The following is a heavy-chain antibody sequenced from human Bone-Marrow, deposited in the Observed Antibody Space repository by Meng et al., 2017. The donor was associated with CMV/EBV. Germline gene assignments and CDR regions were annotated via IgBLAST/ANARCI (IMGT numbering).Heavy chain of an antibody. V-gene: IGHV4-39*07. D-gene: IGHD4-11*01. CDR3: ARDFRTTVTGGGMDV. CDR2: IYYGESP. J-gene: IGHJ6*02. Sequence: GSLRLSCIVSGDSLSSSNYFWDWIRQPPGKGLEWIGSIYYGESPYYNPSLKSRVTISLDTPKNQFSLKLSSVTAADTAVYYCARDFRTTVTGGGMDVWGQGTTVTVSS. CDR1: GDSLSSSNYF.